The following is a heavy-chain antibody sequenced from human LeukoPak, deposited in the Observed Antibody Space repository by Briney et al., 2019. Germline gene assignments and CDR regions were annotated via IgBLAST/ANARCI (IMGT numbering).Heavy chain of an antibody. CDR1: GFTFSNYW. CDR2: INSDGSGT. D-gene: IGHD6-13*01. Sequence: GGSLRLSCAASGFTFSNYWMHWVRQAPGKGLVWVSRINSDGSGTSYADSVKGRFTISRDNAKNTLYMQMNSLRAEDTAVYYCASTPGGSSSRYWGQGTLVTVSS. CDR3: ASTPGGSSSRY. J-gene: IGHJ4*02. V-gene: IGHV3-74*01.